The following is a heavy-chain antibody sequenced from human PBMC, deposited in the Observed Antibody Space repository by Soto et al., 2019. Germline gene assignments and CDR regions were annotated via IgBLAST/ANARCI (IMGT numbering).Heavy chain of an antibody. CDR3: AKTYYYDSSGYDAFDL. CDR2: ISGSGGST. D-gene: IGHD3-22*01. J-gene: IGHJ3*01. CDR1: VFTFSSYA. V-gene: IGHV3-23*01. Sequence: PGGSLRLACAASVFTFSSYAMSLVRQSPGKGLEWVSAISGSGGSTYYADSVKGRFTISRDNSKNTLSLQMNSLRAEDTAVYYCAKTYYYDSSGYDAFDLWGQGTMVTVSS.